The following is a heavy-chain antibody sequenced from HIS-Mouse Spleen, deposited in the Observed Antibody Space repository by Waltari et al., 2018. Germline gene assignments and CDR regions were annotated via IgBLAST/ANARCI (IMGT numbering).Heavy chain of an antibody. Sequence: QVQLVESGGGVVQPGRSLRLSCAASGFTFSSYGMHWVRRAPGKGLEWVAVISYDGSNKYYADSVKGRFTISRDNSKNTLYLQMNSLRAEDTAVYYCAKDNSSGSYGFVVDYWGQGTLVTVSS. CDR3: AKDNSSGSYGFVVDY. CDR2: ISYDGSNK. V-gene: IGHV3-30*18. CDR1: GFTFSSYG. D-gene: IGHD1-26*01. J-gene: IGHJ4*02.